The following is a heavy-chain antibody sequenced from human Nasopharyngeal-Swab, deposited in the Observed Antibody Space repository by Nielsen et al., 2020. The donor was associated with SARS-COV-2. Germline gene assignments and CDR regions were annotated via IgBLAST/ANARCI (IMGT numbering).Heavy chain of an antibody. J-gene: IGHJ4*02. CDR1: GSTFSTYN. V-gene: IGHV3-21*01. D-gene: IGHD6-13*01. CDR3: ARGGQQPL. CDR2: ISGRTTYI. Sequence: GGSLRLSCAASGSTFSTYNMHWVRQAPGKGLERVSSISGRTTYIYYADSMKGRFTISRDNAKNSLYLQMSSLRAEDTAIYYCARGGQQPLWGQGTLVTVSS.